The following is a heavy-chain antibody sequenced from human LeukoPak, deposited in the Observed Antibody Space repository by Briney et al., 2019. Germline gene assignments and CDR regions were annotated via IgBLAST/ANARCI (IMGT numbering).Heavy chain of an antibody. CDR2: ISYDGSNK. Sequence: GGSLRLSCAASGFTFSSYAMHWVRQAPGKGLEWVAVISYDGSNKYYADSVKGRFTIPRDNSKNTLYLQMNSLRAEDTAVYYCARGRDPYYYDSSGYSPLDYWGQGTLVTVSS. J-gene: IGHJ4*02. V-gene: IGHV3-30*04. CDR1: GFTFSSYA. CDR3: ARGRDPYYYDSSGYSPLDY. D-gene: IGHD3-22*01.